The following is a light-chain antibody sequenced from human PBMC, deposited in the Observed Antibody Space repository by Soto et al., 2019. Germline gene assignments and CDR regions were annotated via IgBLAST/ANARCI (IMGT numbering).Light chain of an antibody. CDR1: QDIRNH. J-gene: IGKJ4*01. CDR2: DAS. V-gene: IGKV1-33*01. CDR3: QQYLHVLT. Sequence: DIQMTQSPSSLSASVGDRITITCQARQDIRNHLNWYQQKPGKAPKILIYDASNLEAGVPSRFGGSVSGTDFTFTISSLQPEDIATYYCQQYLHVLTFGGGTKVEIK.